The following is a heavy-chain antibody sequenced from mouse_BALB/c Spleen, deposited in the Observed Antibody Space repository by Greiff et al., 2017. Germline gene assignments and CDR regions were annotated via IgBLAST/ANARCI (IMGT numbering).Heavy chain of an antibody. Sequence: QVQLQQPGAELVKPGAPVKLSCKASGYTFTSYWMNWVKQRPGRGLEWIGRIDPSDSETHYNQKFKDKATLTVDKSSSTAYIQLSSLTSEDSAVYYCATVYYYGLFAYWGQGTLVTVPA. D-gene: IGHD1-1*01. CDR1: GYTFTSYW. CDR3: ATVYYYGLFAY. V-gene: IGHV1-69*02. J-gene: IGHJ3*01. CDR2: IDPSDSET.